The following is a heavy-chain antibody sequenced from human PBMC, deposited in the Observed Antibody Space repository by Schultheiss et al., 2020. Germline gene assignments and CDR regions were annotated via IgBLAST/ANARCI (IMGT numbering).Heavy chain of an antibody. CDR3: ARGEYNYALDY. CDR2: ITSSSSYI. V-gene: IGHV3-21*01. J-gene: IGHJ4*02. CDR1: GFTFSSYA. Sequence: GGSMRLSCAASGFTFSSYAMSWVRQAPGKGLEWVSCITSSSSYIYYADSVKGRFTISRDNAKNSVSLQMNSLRAEDTAVYYCARGEYNYALDYWGQGTLVTVAS. D-gene: IGHD5-18*01.